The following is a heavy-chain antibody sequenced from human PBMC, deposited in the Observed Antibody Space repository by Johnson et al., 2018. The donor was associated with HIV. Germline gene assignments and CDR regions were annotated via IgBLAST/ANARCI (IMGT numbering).Heavy chain of an antibody. CDR1: GFIFDDYD. J-gene: IGHJ3*02. D-gene: IGHD6-25*01. CDR2: INWNGGRT. CDR3: AKGGIDAFDI. Sequence: EVQLVESGGGVVRPGGSLRLSCAGSGFIFDDYDMTWVRQAPGKGLEWVSGINWNGGRTGYADSVKGRFTISRDNSKNTVYLEMNSLRAEDTAVYYCAKGGIDAFDIWGQGTMVTVSS. V-gene: IGHV3-20*04.